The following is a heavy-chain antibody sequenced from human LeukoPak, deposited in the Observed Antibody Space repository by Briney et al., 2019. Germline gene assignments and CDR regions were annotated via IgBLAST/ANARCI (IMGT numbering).Heavy chain of an antibody. CDR1: GFTFDDYA. D-gene: IGHD3-3*01. Sequence: GGSLRLSCAASGFTFDDYAMHWVHQAPGKGLEWVSLISGDGGSTYYADSVKGRFTISRDNAKNTLYLQMSSLRAEDTAVYYCAAPRCVTIFGVIAQFDYWGQGTLVTVSS. CDR2: ISGDGGST. CDR3: AAPRCVTIFGVIAQFDY. V-gene: IGHV3-43*02. J-gene: IGHJ4*02.